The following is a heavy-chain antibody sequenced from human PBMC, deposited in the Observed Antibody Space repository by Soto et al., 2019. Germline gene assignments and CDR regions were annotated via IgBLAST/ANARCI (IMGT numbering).Heavy chain of an antibody. CDR3: AHIYRIQLWAYYFDY. V-gene: IGHV2-5*02. J-gene: IGHJ4*02. CDR2: IYWDDDK. CDR1: GFSLSTSGVG. D-gene: IGHD5-18*01. Sequence: QITLKESGPTLVQPTQPLTLTCTFSGFSLSTSGVGVGWIRQPPGKALEWLALIYWDDDKRYSPSLKSRLTITKDTSKNQVVLTMTNMDPVDTATYYCAHIYRIQLWAYYFDYWGQGTLVTVSS.